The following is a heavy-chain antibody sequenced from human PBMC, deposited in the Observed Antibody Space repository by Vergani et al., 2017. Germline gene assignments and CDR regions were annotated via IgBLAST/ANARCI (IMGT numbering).Heavy chain of an antibody. V-gene: IGHV3-48*04. CDR2: ISSSSSTI. Sequence: EVQLVESGGGLVQPGGSLRLSCAASGFTFSSYSMNWVRQAPGKGLEWGSYISSSSSTIYYADSVKGRFTISRDNAKNSLYLQMNSLRAEDTAVYYCARGSRGAAAGIAWFDPWSQATLVTVSS. CDR1: GFTFSSYS. CDR3: ARGSRGAAAGIAWFDP. D-gene: IGHD6-13*01. J-gene: IGHJ5*02.